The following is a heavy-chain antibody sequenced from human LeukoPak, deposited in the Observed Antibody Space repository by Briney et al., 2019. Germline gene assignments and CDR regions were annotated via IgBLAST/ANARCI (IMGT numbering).Heavy chain of an antibody. CDR2: ISYDGSNK. Sequence: GGSLRLSCAASGFTFSSYEMNWVRQAPGKGLEWVAVISYDGSNKYYADSVKGRFTISRDNSKNTLYLQMNSLRAEDTAVYYCAKDSSGWTGGGDYWGQGTLVTVSS. CDR3: AKDSSGWTGGGDY. D-gene: IGHD6-19*01. J-gene: IGHJ4*02. V-gene: IGHV3-30*18. CDR1: GFTFSSYE.